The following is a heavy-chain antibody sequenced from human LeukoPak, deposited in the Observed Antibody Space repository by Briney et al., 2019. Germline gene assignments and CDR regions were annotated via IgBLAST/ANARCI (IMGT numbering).Heavy chain of an antibody. CDR1: GYTFTGYY. CDR3: ARPYYDILTGYYWIFDY. J-gene: IGHJ4*02. Sequence: ASVKVSCKASGYTFTGYYMHWVRQAPGQGLEWMGWINPNSGGTNYAQKFQGRVTMTRDTSISTAYMELSRLRSDDTAVYYCARPYYDILTGYYWIFDYWGQGTLVTVSS. D-gene: IGHD3-9*01. V-gene: IGHV1-2*02. CDR2: INPNSGGT.